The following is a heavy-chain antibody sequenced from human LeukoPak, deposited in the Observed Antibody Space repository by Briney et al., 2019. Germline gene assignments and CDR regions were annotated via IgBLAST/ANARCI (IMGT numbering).Heavy chain of an antibody. CDR2: ISGSSTTI. Sequence: GGSLRLSCAASGFTFSSYSMNWVRQAPGKGLEWVSYISGSSTTIYYAGSVKGRFTISRDNAKNSLYLQMNSLRAEDTAVYYCARDLGLDCWGQGTLVTVSS. CDR3: ARDLGLDC. CDR1: GFTFSSYS. J-gene: IGHJ4*02. V-gene: IGHV3-48*01.